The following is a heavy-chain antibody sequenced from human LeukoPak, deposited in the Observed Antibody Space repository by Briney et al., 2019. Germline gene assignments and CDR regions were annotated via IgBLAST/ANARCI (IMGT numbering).Heavy chain of an antibody. J-gene: IGHJ6*03. CDR2: FDPEDGKT. CDR1: GYTLAELS. Sequence: GASVKVSCKVSGYTLAELSMHWVRQAPGKGLEWMGGFDPEDGKTIYAQKFQGRVTMTEDTSTDTAYMELSSLKSQETGVYISATPSRVLSAIGPTYYYMDVWGKGTTVTVSS. V-gene: IGHV1-24*01. D-gene: IGHD2-2*01. CDR3: ATPSRVLSAIGPTYYYMDV.